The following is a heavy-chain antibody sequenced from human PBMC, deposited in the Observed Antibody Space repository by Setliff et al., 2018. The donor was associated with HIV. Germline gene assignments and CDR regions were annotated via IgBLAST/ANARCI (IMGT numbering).Heavy chain of an antibody. CDR2: IYHTGST. Sequence: PSETLSLTCTVSGGSINSTSYYWGWIRQPPGNGLEWIGSIYHTGSTYYKPSLKSRVTISVDTSKNQFSLRLSSVAAGDTAVYYCARDFGGYCSSMSCPGLFDPWGQGTLVTVSS. CDR3: ARDFGGYCSSMSCPGLFDP. V-gene: IGHV4-39*02. J-gene: IGHJ5*02. CDR1: GGSINSTSYY. D-gene: IGHD2-2*01.